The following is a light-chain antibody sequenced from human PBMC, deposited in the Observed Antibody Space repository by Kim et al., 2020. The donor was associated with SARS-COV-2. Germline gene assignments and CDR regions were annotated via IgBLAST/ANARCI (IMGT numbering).Light chain of an antibody. CDR1: QGINSR. J-gene: IGKJ2*01. CDR2: AAS. Sequence: SASVGDSVTITCRASQGINSRLAWYQQKPGTAPKLLIYAASSLQSGVPSRFSGSGSGTDFSLTISSLQPEDFAAYYCQQAYSFPYTFGQGTKLEI. V-gene: IGKV1-12*01. CDR3: QQAYSFPYT.